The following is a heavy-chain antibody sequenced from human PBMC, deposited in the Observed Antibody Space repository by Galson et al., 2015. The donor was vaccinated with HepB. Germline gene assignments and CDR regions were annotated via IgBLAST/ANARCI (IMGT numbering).Heavy chain of an antibody. CDR1: GFTFSSYS. J-gene: IGHJ6*02. Sequence: SLRLSCAASGFTFSSYSMNWVRQAPGKGLEWVSYISSSSSTIYYADSVKGRFTISRDNAKNSLYLQMNSLRDEDTAVYYCARDRLPLVGATVFSYGMDVWGQGTTVTVSS. CDR2: ISSSSSTI. CDR3: ARDRLPLVGATVFSYGMDV. V-gene: IGHV3-48*02. D-gene: IGHD1-26*01.